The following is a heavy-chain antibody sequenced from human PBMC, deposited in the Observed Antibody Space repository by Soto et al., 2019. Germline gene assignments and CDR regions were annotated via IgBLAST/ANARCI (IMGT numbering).Heavy chain of an antibody. D-gene: IGHD2-2*01. V-gene: IGHV3-66*01. CDR1: GFTVSSNY. CDR2: IYSGGNT. Sequence: EVQLVESGGGLVQPGGSLRLSCAASGFTVSSNYMSWVRQAPGKGLEWVSVIYSGGNTYYADSVKDRFSISRDKSKNTLFLQMNSLRAEDTAMYYCWRGSQAHSQLLRVDYWGQGTLVTVSS. CDR3: WRGSQAHSQLLRVDY. J-gene: IGHJ4*02.